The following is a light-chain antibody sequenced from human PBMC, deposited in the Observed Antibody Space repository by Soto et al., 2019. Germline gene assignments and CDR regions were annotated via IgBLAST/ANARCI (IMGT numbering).Light chain of an antibody. V-gene: IGKV1-27*01. J-gene: IGKJ1*01. CDR3: QKYNSAALA. CDR2: AAS. Sequence: DIQMTQSPSTLSASVGDRVTISCRASQGISNYLAWYQQKPGKVPKLLIYAASTLQSGVPSRFSGRGSGTDFTLTISSLQPEDVATYYCQKYNSAALAFGQGTKVDIK. CDR1: QGISNY.